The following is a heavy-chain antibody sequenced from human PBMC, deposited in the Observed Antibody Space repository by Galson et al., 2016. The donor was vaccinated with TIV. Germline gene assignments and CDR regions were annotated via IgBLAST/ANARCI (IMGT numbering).Heavy chain of an antibody. CDR1: GLSVSDNY. CDR3: ARDRRHCGNECYLYYYYGMDV. V-gene: IGHV3-53*05. CDR2: ISSGGYT. Sequence: SLRLSCATSGLSVSDNYMTWVRQAPGKGLELVSLISSGGYTHYADSAKGRFTISRDNSKNTLFLQMNNLRPEYTAVYYCARDRRHCGNECYLYYYYGMDVWGRGTTVTVSS. J-gene: IGHJ6*02. D-gene: IGHD2-21*01.